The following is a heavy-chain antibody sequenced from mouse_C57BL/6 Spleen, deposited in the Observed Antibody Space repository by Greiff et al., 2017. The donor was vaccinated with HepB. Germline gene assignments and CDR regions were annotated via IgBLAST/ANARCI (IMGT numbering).Heavy chain of an antibody. Sequence: QVQLQQSGAELVKPGASVKISCKASGYAFSSYWMNWVKQRPGKGLEWIGQIYPGDGDTNYNGKFKGKATLTADKSSSTAYMQLSSLTSEDSAVYICARRGGSSHWYFDVWGTGTTVTVSS. CDR3: ARRGGSSHWYFDV. CDR2: IYPGDGDT. CDR1: GYAFSSYW. D-gene: IGHD1-1*01. V-gene: IGHV1-80*01. J-gene: IGHJ1*03.